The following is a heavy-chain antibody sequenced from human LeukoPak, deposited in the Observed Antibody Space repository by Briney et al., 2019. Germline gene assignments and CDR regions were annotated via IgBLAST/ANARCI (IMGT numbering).Heavy chain of an antibody. V-gene: IGHV4-34*01. Sequence: SETLSLTCAVCGGSFSGYYWSWIRQPPGKGLEWIGEINHSGSTNYNPSLKSRVTISVDTSKNQFSLKLSSVTAADTAVYYCARRVAARPATFDYWGQGTLVTVSS. J-gene: IGHJ4*02. CDR2: INHSGST. CDR3: ARRVAARPATFDY. CDR1: GGSFSGYY. D-gene: IGHD6-6*01.